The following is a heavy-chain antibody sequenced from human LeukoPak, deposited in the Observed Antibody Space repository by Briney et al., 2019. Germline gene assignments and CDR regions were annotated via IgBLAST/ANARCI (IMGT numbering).Heavy chain of an antibody. D-gene: IGHD3-22*01. J-gene: IGHJ4*02. CDR3: ARSYYYDSSGYFPPGY. Sequence: GASVKVSCKASGYTFTSYYMHWVRQAPGQGLEWMGIINPSGGSTSYAQKFQGRVTMTRDTSTSTVYMELSSLRSGDTAVYYCARSYYYDSSGYFPPGYWGQGTLVTVSS. V-gene: IGHV1-46*01. CDR2: INPSGGST. CDR1: GYTFTSYY.